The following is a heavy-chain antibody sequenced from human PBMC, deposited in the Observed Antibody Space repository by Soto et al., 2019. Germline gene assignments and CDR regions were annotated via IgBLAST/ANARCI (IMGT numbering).Heavy chain of an antibody. V-gene: IGHV1-18*01. J-gene: IGHJ3*02. CDR3: ARASTAYCSSTRCPMGGDAFDI. CDR1: GYTFTSYG. D-gene: IGHD2-2*01. CDR2: ISAYNGNT. Sequence: QVQLVQSGAEVKKPGASVKVSCKASGYTFTSYGISWVRQAPGQGLEWMGWISAYNGNTNYAQKLQSRVTMTTDTSTSTAYMEMRSLRSDDTAVYYCARASTAYCSSTRCPMGGDAFDIWGQGTLVTVSS.